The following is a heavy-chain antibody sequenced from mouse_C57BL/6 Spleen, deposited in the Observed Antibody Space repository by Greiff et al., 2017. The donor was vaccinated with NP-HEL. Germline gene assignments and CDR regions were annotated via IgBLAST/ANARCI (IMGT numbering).Heavy chain of an antibody. CDR3: TSPTVARDFDY. D-gene: IGHD1-1*01. V-gene: IGHV6-6*01. CDR2: IRNKANNHAT. Sequence: DVKLQESGGGLVQPGGSMKLSCAASGFTFSDAWMDWVRQSPEKGLEWVAEIRNKANNHATYYAESVKGRFTITRDDSKISVYLQMNSLRAEDTGIYYCTSPTVARDFDYWGQGTTLTVSS. J-gene: IGHJ2*01. CDR1: GFTFSDAW.